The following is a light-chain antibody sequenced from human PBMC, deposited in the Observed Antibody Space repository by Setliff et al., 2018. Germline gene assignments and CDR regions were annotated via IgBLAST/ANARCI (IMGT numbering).Light chain of an antibody. CDR3: SSYTTSSTCV. V-gene: IGLV2-14*01. CDR1: SNDIGAFKF. Sequence: QSVLTQPASVSGSPGQSITVSCSGTSNDIGAFKFVSWYQQLPGKGPKLLIFEVSNRSPGIPDRFSASKSGNTASLSISGLQAEDEADYYCSSYTTSSTCVFGTGTKVTV. J-gene: IGLJ1*01. CDR2: EVS.